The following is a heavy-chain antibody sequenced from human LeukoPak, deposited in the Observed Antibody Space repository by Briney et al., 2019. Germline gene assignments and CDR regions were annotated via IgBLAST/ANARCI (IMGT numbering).Heavy chain of an antibody. CDR1: GFTFSSYA. V-gene: IGHV3-23*01. D-gene: IGHD2-2*01. Sequence: GGSLRLSCAASGFTFSSYALSWVRQAPGKGLEWVSAISGSGGSTYYADSVKGRFTISRDNSKNTLYLHMNSLRAEDTAVYYCASGGYCSSTSCYGGMDVWGQGTTVTVSS. CDR2: ISGSGGST. CDR3: ASGGYCSSTSCYGGMDV. J-gene: IGHJ6*02.